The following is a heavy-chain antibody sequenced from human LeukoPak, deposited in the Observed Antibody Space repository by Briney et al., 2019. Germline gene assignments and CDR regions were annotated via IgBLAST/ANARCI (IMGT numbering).Heavy chain of an antibody. CDR2: ISRNAGST. Sequence: PGGSLRLSCAASGFTFSTYAMSWVRQAPGKGLVWVASISRNAGSTYYADYVKGRFTISRDNSKNTLYLQMSSLRAEDTAVYYCAKDRSLEYYYGSGTYSYWGQGTLVTVSS. D-gene: IGHD3-10*01. CDR3: AKDRSLEYYYGSGTYSY. J-gene: IGHJ4*02. V-gene: IGHV3-23*01. CDR1: GFTFSTYA.